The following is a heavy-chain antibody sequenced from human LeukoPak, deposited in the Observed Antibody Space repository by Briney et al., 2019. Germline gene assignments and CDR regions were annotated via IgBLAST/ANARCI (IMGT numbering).Heavy chain of an antibody. J-gene: IGHJ5*02. D-gene: IGHD5-24*01. CDR3: ARDGEMATIRGDWFDP. V-gene: IGHV1-2*02. Sequence: ASVKVSCKASGNTFTGYYMHWVRQAPGQGLEWMGWINPNSGGTNYAQKFQGRVTMTRDTSISTAYMELSRLRSDDTAVYYCARDGEMATIRGDWFDPWGQGTLVTVSS. CDR1: GNTFTGYY. CDR2: INPNSGGT.